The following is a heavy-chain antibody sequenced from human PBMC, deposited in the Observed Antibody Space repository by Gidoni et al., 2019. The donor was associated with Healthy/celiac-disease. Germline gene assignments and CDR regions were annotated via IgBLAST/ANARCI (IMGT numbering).Heavy chain of an antibody. D-gene: IGHD4-17*01. V-gene: IGHV3-21*01. J-gene: IGHJ1*01. CDR2: ISSSSSYI. CDR3: ARDSGYGGNEEGYFQH. CDR1: GFTFSSYS. Sequence: EVQLVESGGGLVKPGGSLRLSCAASGFTFSSYSMNWVRQAPGKGLEWVSSISSSSSYIYYADSVKGRFTISRDNAKNSLYLQMNSLRAEDTAVYYCARDSGYGGNEEGYFQHWGQGTLVTVSS.